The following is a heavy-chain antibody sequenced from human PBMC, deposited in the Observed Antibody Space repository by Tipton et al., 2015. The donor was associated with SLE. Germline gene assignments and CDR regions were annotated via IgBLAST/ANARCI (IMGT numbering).Heavy chain of an antibody. V-gene: IGHV4-4*08. CDR2: IYTSGST. CDR1: GGSISSYY. Sequence: TLSLTCTVSGGSISSYYWCWIRQPPGKGLEWIGYIYTSGSTNYNPSLKSRVTISVDTSKNQFPLKLSSMTAADMAMYFCVRDPQGYYYDSRGYFDLWGRGTLVTVSS. J-gene: IGHJ2*01. D-gene: IGHD3-22*01. CDR3: VRDPQGYYYDSRGYFDL.